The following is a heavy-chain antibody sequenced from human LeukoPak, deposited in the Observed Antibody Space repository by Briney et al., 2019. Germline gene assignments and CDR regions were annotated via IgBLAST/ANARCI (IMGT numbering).Heavy chain of an antibody. J-gene: IGHJ6*02. D-gene: IGHD4-11*01. CDR2: IYYSGST. CDR3: AREDYGDYSYYYYYGMDV. Sequence: KPSETLSLTCTVSGGSISSSSYYWGWIRQPPGKGLEWIGSIYYSGSTYYNPSLRSRVTISVDTSKNQFSLKLSSVTAADTAVYYCAREDYGDYSYYYYYGMDVWGQGTTVIVSS. V-gene: IGHV4-39*02. CDR1: GGSISSSSYY.